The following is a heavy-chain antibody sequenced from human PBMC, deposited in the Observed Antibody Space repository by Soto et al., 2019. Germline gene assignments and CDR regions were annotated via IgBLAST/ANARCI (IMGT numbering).Heavy chain of an antibody. Sequence: YSVKVSCKASGGTFSSYAISWVRQAPGQGLEWMGGIIPIFGTANYAQKFQGRVTITADKSTSTAYMELSSLRSEDTAVYYCARLPFWELLPDAYCGQRTLVTVSS. CDR3: ARLPFWELLPDAY. J-gene: IGHJ4*02. CDR2: IIPIFGTA. V-gene: IGHV1-69*06. CDR1: GGTFSSYA. D-gene: IGHD3-10*01.